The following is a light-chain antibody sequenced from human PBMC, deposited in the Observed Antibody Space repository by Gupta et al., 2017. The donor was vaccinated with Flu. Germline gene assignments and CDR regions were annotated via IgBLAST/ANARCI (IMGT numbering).Light chain of an antibody. Sequence: SPCNLSASVGDRVTSTCRASQSISSWLAWYQQKPGKAPKLQIYKASSLESGVTSRFSGSGSGTEFTLTISSLQPDDFATYNCEQYDTYSAFGPGTKVDIK. J-gene: IGKJ3*01. V-gene: IGKV1-5*03. CDR1: QSISSW. CDR2: KAS. CDR3: EQYDTYSA.